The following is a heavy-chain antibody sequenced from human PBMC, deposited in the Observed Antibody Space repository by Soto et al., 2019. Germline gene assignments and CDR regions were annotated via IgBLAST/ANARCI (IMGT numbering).Heavy chain of an antibody. Sequence: EVQLLESGGGLVQPGGSLRLSCGASGFNFRMYPMSWVRQAPGKGLEWVSTISGSGGSTFYADSATGRFTISRDNSKNTLYLQMDSLRAGDSAVYYCAKAQTSRFYYFTGGDYWGQGTLVTVSP. V-gene: IGHV3-23*01. CDR1: GFNFRMYP. J-gene: IGHJ4*02. CDR3: AKAQTSRFYYFTGGDY. CDR2: ISGSGGST. D-gene: IGHD3-22*01.